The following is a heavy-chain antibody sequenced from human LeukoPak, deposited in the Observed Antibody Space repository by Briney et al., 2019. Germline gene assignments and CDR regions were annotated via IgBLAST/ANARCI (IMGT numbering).Heavy chain of an antibody. J-gene: IGHJ4*02. D-gene: IGHD3-16*01. CDR3: ARDGGVFDY. CDR2: INSDGSST. CDR1: GFTFSSYW. V-gene: IGHV3-74*01. Sequence: GGALRLSCAASGFTFSSYWMHWARQAPGKGLVCVSRINSDGSSTSYADSVKGRFPIFRDNAKNTLYLQMNSLRAEDTAVYYCARDGGVFDYWGQGTLVTVSS.